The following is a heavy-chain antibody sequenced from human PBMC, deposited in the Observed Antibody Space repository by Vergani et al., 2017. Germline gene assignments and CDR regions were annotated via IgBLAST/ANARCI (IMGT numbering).Heavy chain of an antibody. CDR3: ARGKYFDWLLYRVSGY. CDR2: INPNSGGT. V-gene: IGHV1-2*02. CDR1: GYTFTGYY. J-gene: IGHJ4*02. Sequence: QVQLVQSGAEVKKPGASVKVSCKASGYTFTGYYMHWVRQAPGQGLEWMGWINPNSGGTNYAQKFQGRVTMTRDTSISTDYMELSRLRSDDTAVYYCARGKYFDWLLYRVSGYWGQGTLVTVSS. D-gene: IGHD3-9*01.